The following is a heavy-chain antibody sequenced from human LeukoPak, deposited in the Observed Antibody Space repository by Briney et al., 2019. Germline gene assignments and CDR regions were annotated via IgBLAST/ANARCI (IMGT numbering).Heavy chain of an antibody. CDR2: ISWNSGSI. CDR3: AKALDCSSTSCPSFDY. Sequence: GRSLRLSCAASGFTFDDYAMHWVRQAPGKGLEWVSGISWNSGSIGYADSVKGRFTISRDNAKNSLYLQMNSLRAEDTALYYCAKALDCSSTSCPSFDYWGQGTLVTVSS. V-gene: IGHV3-9*01. J-gene: IGHJ4*02. CDR1: GFTFDDYA. D-gene: IGHD2-2*01.